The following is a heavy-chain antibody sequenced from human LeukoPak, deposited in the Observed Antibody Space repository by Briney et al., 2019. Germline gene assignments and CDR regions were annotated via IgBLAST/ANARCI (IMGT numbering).Heavy chain of an antibody. J-gene: IGHJ4*02. Sequence: GGSLRLSCAASGFTVSSNYMSWVRQAPGKGLEWVSVIYSGGSTYYADSVKGRFTISRDNAKNSLYLQMNSLRAEDTALYYCAKEVGNYYDSSGPSFDYWGQGTLVTVSS. CDR2: IYSGGST. CDR3: AKEVGNYYDSSGPSFDY. V-gene: IGHV3-53*05. CDR1: GFTVSSNY. D-gene: IGHD3-22*01.